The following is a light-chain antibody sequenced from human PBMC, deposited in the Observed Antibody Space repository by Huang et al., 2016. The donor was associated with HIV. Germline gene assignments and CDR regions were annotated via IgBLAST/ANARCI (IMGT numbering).Light chain of an antibody. V-gene: IGKV4-1*01. J-gene: IGKJ1*01. CDR1: QSLLYSSNNKNY. Sequence: DIVMTQSPDSLAVSLGERATINCKSIQSLLYSSNNKNYLAWYQQKPGQPPKLLIYWAATRETGVPDRFSGSGSETDFTLTISSLQAEDVAVYYCHQYYATGTFGQGTKVEI. CDR3: HQYYATGT. CDR2: WAA.